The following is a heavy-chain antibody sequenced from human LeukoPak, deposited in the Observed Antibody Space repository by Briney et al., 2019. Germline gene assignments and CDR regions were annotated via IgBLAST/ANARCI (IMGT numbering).Heavy chain of an antibody. D-gene: IGHD6-19*01. Sequence: PSETLSLTCTVSGGSISSLTYYWGWIRQPPGRGLEWIASIYYSGTTYYSPSLKSRVTISVNRSNNQFSLRLTSVTAADTAVYFCAGYSSGWSSGGGYWGQGTPVTVSS. V-gene: IGHV4-39*01. CDR3: AGYSSGWSSGGGY. CDR1: GGSISSLTYY. CDR2: IYYSGTT. J-gene: IGHJ4*02.